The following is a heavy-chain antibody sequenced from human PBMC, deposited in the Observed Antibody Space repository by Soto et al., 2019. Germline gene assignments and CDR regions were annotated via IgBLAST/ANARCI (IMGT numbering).Heavy chain of an antibody. V-gene: IGHV1-18*01. CDR3: ARAYSGSWELGVYFFDF. D-gene: IGHD6-13*01. J-gene: IGHJ4*02. CDR2: ISAYNGNT. CDR1: GYTFTSYG. Sequence: ASVKVSCKASGYTFTSYGISWVRQAPGQGLEWMGWISAYNGNTNYAQKLQGRVTMTTDTSTSTAYMELRSLRSDDTAVYYFARAYSGSWELGVYFFDFGGQGTLVPVSS.